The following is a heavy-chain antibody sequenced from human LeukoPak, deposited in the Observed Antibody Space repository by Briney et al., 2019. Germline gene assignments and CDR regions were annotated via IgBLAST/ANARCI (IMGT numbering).Heavy chain of an antibody. D-gene: IGHD3-22*01. V-gene: IGHV3-23*01. J-gene: IGHJ4*02. Sequence: PGGSLRLSCAASGFTFSSYAMSWVRQAPGKGLEWVSAISGSGGSTYYADSVKGRFTISRDNSKNTLYLQMNSLRAEDTAVYYCARVVDSSGYHEHFDYWGQGTLVTVSS. CDR2: ISGSGGST. CDR1: GFTFSSYA. CDR3: ARVVDSSGYHEHFDY.